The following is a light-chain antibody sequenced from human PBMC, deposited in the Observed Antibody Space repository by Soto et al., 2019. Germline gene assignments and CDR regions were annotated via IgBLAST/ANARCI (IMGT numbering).Light chain of an antibody. Sequence: SYELTQPLSVSVALGQTARITCGGNNIGSKNVHWYQQKPGQAPVLVIYRNTNRPSGIPERFSGPNSGNTATLTIRRAQAGDEADYYCQVWDSSTEVFGTGTKLTVL. CDR3: QVWDSSTEV. V-gene: IGLV3-9*01. CDR1: NIGSKN. J-gene: IGLJ1*01. CDR2: RNT.